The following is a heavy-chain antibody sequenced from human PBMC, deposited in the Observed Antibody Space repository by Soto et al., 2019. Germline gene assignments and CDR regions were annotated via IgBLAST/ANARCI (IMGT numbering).Heavy chain of an antibody. J-gene: IGHJ4*02. D-gene: IGHD5-12*01. V-gene: IGHV3-30*18. CDR1: GFSFTSYG. Sequence: QVQLVQSGGGVVQPGRSLRLSCAASGFSFTSYGMHWIRQAPGKGLEWVALISSDGTDTYYADSVKGRFTISRDNSKTTLYLQMSCRRADDTAVYYCAKDSRDGYNWSDYWGQGTLVAVSS. CDR2: ISSDGTDT. CDR3: AKDSRDGYNWSDY.